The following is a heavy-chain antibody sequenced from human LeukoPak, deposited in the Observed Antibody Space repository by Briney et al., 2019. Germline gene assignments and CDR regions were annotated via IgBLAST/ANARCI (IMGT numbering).Heavy chain of an antibody. J-gene: IGHJ5*02. CDR1: GGSFSGYY. CDR3: ARGNFRYCSGGSCHNWFDP. CDR2: INDSGST. Sequence: SETLSLTCAVYGGSFSGYYWSWVRQPPGKGLEWIGEINDSGSTIYNPSLKSRVTISVDTSKNQFSLKLSSVTAADTAVYYCARGNFRYCSGGSCHNWFDPWGQGTLVTVSS. V-gene: IGHV4-34*01. D-gene: IGHD2-15*01.